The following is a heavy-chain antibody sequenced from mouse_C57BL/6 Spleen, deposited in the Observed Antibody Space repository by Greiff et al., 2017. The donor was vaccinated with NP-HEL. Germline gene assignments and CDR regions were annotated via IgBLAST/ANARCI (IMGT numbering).Heavy chain of an antibody. CDR3: ARRDDCYFYYFDY. V-gene: IGHV1-18*01. Sequence: EVQLQQSGPELVKPGASVKIPCKASGYTFTDYNMDWVKQSHGKSLEWIGDINPNNGGTIYSQKFKGKATLTVDKSSSTAYMELRSLTSGDTAVYYCARRDDCYFYYFDYWGQGTTLTVSS. D-gene: IGHD2-3*01. J-gene: IGHJ2*01. CDR1: GYTFTDYN. CDR2: INPNNGGT.